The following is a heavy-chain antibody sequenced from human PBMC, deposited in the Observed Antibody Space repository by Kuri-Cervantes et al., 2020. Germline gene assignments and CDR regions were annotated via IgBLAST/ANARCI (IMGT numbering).Heavy chain of an antibody. D-gene: IGHD6-19*01. CDR2: IYYSGST. Sequence: ESLKISCTVSGGSISSSSYYWGWIRQPPGKGLEWTGSIYYSGSTYYNPSLKSRVTISVDTSKNQFSLKLSSVTAADTAVYYCARHLRQAGSGWWGALDAFDIWGQGTMVTVSS. J-gene: IGHJ3*02. CDR1: GGSISSSSYY. CDR3: ARHLRQAGSGWWGALDAFDI. V-gene: IGHV4-39*01.